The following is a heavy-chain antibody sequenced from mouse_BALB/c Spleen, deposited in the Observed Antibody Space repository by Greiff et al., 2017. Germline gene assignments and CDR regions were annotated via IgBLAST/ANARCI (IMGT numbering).Heavy chain of an antibody. Sequence: EVQVVESGGGLVQPGESLKLSCESNEYEFPSHDMSWVRKTPEKRLELVAAINSDGGSTYYPDTMERRFIISRDNTKKTLYLQMSSLRSEDTALYYCARQTGFYGNSTGGFAYWGQGTLVTVSA. CDR1: EYEFPSHD. CDR3: ARQTGFYGNSTGGFAY. CDR2: INSDGGST. J-gene: IGHJ3*01. V-gene: IGHV5-2*01. D-gene: IGHD2-1*01.